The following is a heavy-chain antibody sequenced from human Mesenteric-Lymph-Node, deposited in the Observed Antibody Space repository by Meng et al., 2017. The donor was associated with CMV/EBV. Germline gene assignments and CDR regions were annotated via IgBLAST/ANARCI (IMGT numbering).Heavy chain of an antibody. Sequence: SGKTSGYTLIDYDIDRGRQATGQGIEWMGWMNPRNGNGGYAQKFQGRVTITRDTSITTAYMDLRSLRSEDTAIYYGARDSGWGWFDPWGQGTLVTVSS. J-gene: IGHJ5*02. CDR2: MNPRNGNG. CDR1: GYTLIDYD. D-gene: IGHD6-19*01. CDR3: ARDSGWGWFDP. V-gene: IGHV1-8*03.